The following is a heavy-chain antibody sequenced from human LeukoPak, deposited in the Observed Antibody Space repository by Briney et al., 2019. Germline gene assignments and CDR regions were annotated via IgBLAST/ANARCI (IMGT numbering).Heavy chain of an antibody. D-gene: IGHD2-21*02. Sequence: GGSLRLSCAASGFTFSSYSMNWVRQAPGKGLEWVSSIDSSSSYIYYADSVKGRFTISRDNAKNSLYLQMNGLRAEDTAVYYCARGGVTVPRYYWGQGTLVTVSS. J-gene: IGHJ4*02. CDR3: ARGGVTVPRYY. CDR1: GFTFSSYS. CDR2: IDSSSSYI. V-gene: IGHV3-21*01.